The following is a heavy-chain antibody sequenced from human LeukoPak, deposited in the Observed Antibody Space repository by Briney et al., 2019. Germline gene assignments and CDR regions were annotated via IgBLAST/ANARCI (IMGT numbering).Heavy chain of an antibody. CDR3: AVDYLGWAARAIDY. CDR1: GFTFSSYW. D-gene: IGHD7-27*01. V-gene: IGHV3-74*01. Sequence: GGSLRLSCAASGFTFSSYWMHWVRQSPGKGLVWVSRINPEGSTTNYADSVKGRFTVSRDNSKNTLYLQMNSLRAEDTAVYYCAVDYLGWAARAIDYWGQGTLVTVSS. J-gene: IGHJ4*02. CDR2: INPEGSTT.